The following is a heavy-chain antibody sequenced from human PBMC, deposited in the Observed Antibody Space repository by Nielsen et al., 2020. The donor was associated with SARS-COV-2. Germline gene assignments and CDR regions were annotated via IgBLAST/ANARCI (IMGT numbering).Heavy chain of an antibody. CDR1: GGSISSGGYY. CDR3: AGYYDFPNWFDP. Sequence: TLSLTCTVSGGSISSGGYYWSWIRQHPGKGLEWIGYIYYSGSTYYNPSLKSRVTISVDTSKNQFSLKLSSVTAADTAVYYCAGYYDFPNWFDPWGQGTLVTVSS. CDR2: IYYSGST. V-gene: IGHV4-31*03. J-gene: IGHJ5*02. D-gene: IGHD3-3*01.